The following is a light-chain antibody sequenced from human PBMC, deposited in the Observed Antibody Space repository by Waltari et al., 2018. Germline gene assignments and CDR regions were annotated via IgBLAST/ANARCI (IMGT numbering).Light chain of an antibody. CDR2: DAS. V-gene: IGKV3-11*01. CDR3: QQRSKSPLT. J-gene: IGKJ4*01. Sequence: EIVLTQSPATLSLSPGERATLSCRASQPVSSYLAWYQQKPGQAPRLLIYDASNRVTGIPARFSGSGSGTDFTLTISSLEPEDFAVYYCQQRSKSPLTFGGGTKVEIK. CDR1: QPVSSY.